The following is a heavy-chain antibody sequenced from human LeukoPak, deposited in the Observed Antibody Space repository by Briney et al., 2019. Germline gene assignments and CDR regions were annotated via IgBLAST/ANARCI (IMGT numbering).Heavy chain of an antibody. CDR3: ARQLDDFWSGYHAGC. CDR1: GGSISSSSYY. D-gene: IGHD3-3*01. Sequence: SETLSLTCTVSGGSISSSSYYWGWIRQPPGKGLEWIETIYYTESTYYNPSLKSRVTISVDTSKNQFSLKLSSVTAADTAVYYCARQLDDFWSGYHAGCWGQGTLVTVSS. CDR2: IYYTEST. J-gene: IGHJ4*02. V-gene: IGHV4-39*01.